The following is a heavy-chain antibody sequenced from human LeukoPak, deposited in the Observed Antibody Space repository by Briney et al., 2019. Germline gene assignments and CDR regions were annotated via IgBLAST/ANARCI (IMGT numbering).Heavy chain of an antibody. J-gene: IGHJ6*02. CDR2: ISYDGSNK. V-gene: IGHV3-30-3*01. CDR3: ARGGYSGYENYYGMDV. D-gene: IGHD5-12*01. CDR1: GFTFSSYA. Sequence: GGSLRLSCAASGFTFSSYAMHWVRQAPGKGLEWVAVISYDGSNKYYADSVKGRFTISRDNSKNTLYLQMNSLRAEDTAVYYCARGGYSGYENYYGMDVWGQGTTVTVSS.